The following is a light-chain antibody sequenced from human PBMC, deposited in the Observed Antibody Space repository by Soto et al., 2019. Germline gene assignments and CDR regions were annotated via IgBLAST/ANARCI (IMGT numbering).Light chain of an antibody. V-gene: IGKV1-39*01. CDR2: AAS. CDR1: QSISTY. CDR3: QQSSYIPDT. J-gene: IGKJ2*01. Sequence: DIQMTQSPSSLSASVGDRVTVTCRASQSISTYLNWYQQNPGKAPKLLIYAASSLQSGVPSRFGGSGSGTDFTLTISSLQPEDFATYYCQQSSYIPDTFGQGTKLEIK.